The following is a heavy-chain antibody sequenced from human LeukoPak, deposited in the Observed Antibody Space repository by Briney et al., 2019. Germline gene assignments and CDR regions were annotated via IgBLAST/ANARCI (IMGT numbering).Heavy chain of an antibody. J-gene: IGHJ4*02. V-gene: IGHV3-33*01. CDR3: ARVTSVTGTIFDS. CDR1: GFTFNTFG. D-gene: IGHD1-7*01. CDR2: MWFDGSNE. Sequence: GGSLRLSCAASGFTFNTFGMHWVRQVPGKGLEWVAVMWFDGSNEQYADSVKGRFTISRDNAKNTLYLQMSSLRAEDTAVYYCARVTSVTGTIFDSWGQGTLVTVSS.